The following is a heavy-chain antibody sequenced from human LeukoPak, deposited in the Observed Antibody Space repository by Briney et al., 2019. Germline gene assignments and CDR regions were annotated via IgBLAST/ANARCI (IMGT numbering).Heavy chain of an antibody. V-gene: IGHV3-53*01. CDR1: GFTVRSNY. CDR3: ARSGSGWFDY. Sequence: GGSLRLSCAASGFTVRSNYMSWVRQAPGKGLEWVSVIYAAGDTYYADSVKGRFTISRDNSKNTLYLQMNSLRAEDTAVYYCARSGSGWFDYWGQGTLVTVSS. J-gene: IGHJ4*02. CDR2: IYAAGDT. D-gene: IGHD6-19*01.